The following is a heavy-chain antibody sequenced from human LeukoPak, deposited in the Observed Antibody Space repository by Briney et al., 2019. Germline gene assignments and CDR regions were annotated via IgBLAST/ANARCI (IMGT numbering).Heavy chain of an antibody. J-gene: IGHJ5*02. CDR3: ARDNSIGGRGWWFDP. V-gene: IGHV1-46*01. CDR1: GYTFTSNY. Sequence: GASVKVSCKASGYTFTSNYMHWVRQAPGQGLEWMGLINPSGGSTIYAERFQGRIITTRDMSTTTDYMELSSLRSEDTAVYYCARDNSIGGRGWWFDPWGQGTLVTVSS. CDR2: INPSGGST. D-gene: IGHD4-23*01.